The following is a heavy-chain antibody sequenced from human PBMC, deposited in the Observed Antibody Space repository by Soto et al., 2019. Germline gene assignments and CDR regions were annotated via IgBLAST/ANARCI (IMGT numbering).Heavy chain of an antibody. D-gene: IGHD6-19*01. V-gene: IGHV1-69*01. Sequence: QVQLVQSGAEVKKPGSSVKVSCKASGGTFSSYAISWVRQAPGQVLEWMGGIIPIFGTANYAQKFQGRVTITADESTSTAYMERSSLRSEDTAVYYCALPVAGIQDHYYYYGMDVWGQGTTVTVSS. J-gene: IGHJ6*02. CDR1: GGTFSSYA. CDR2: IIPIFGTA. CDR3: ALPVAGIQDHYYYYGMDV.